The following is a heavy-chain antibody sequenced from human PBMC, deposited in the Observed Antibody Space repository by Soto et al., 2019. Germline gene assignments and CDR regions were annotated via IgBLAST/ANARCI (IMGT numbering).Heavy chain of an antibody. J-gene: IGHJ3*02. CDR1: GDSIIRSF. Sequence: QVQLQESGPRLVKSSETLSLVCSVSGDSIIRSFWGWIRQSPGKGLQYIGYISDSGVTDYDPSLTSRVTISVDTSKNQFSLKLTSVTAADTAVYYCARGAGDFSGQDSFDIWGQGTMVTVSS. D-gene: IGHD2-15*01. CDR2: ISDSGVT. CDR3: ARGAGDFSGQDSFDI. V-gene: IGHV4-59*01.